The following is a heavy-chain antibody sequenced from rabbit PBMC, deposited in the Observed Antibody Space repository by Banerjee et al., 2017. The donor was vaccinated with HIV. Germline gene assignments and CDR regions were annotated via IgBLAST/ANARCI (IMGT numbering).Heavy chain of an antibody. Sequence: QSLEESGGDLVKPGASLTLTSKASGFDFSSNAMCWVRQAPGKGLEWIACIYGGSSGSTYYASGAKGRFTISKTSSTTVTLQVTSLTAADTATYFCARDLDGVIGWNFGWWGPGTLVTVS. CDR1: GFDFSSNA. CDR3: ARDLDGVIGWNFGW. CDR2: IYGGSSGST. J-gene: IGHJ4*01. V-gene: IGHV1S40*01. D-gene: IGHD1-1*01.